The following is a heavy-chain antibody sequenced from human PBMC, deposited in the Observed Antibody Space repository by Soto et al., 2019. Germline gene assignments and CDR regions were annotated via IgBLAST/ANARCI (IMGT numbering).Heavy chain of an antibody. J-gene: IGHJ4*02. CDR2: ITGSDGNT. Sequence: PGGSLRLSCAASGFTFSSYAMSWVRQAPGKGLEWVSTITGSDGNTYYADSVKGRFTISGDNSKNTLYLQMNSLRADDTAVYYCAKPVSTTWPFDYWGQGTLVTVSS. V-gene: IGHV3-23*01. D-gene: IGHD2-2*01. CDR3: AKPVSTTWPFDY. CDR1: GFTFSSYA.